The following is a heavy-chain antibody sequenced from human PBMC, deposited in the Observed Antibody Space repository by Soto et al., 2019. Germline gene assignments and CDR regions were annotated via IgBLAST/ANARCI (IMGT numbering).Heavy chain of an antibody. CDR2: INHSGST. V-gene: IGHV4-34*01. CDR1: GGSFSGYY. J-gene: IGHJ5*02. Sequence: SETLSLTCAVYGGSFSGYYWSWIRQPPGKGLEWIGEINHSGSTNYNPSLKSRVTISVDTSKNQFSLKLSSVTAADTAVYYCARGTRMSTNFGVVRFRWFDPWGQGTLVTVSS. CDR3: ARGTRMSTNFGVVRFRWFDP. D-gene: IGHD3-3*01.